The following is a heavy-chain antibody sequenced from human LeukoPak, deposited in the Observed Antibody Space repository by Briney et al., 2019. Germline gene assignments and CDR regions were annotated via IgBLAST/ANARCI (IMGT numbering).Heavy chain of an antibody. J-gene: IGHJ5*02. CDR3: ARGYGGKLNWFDP. Sequence: SETLFLTCAVYGGSFSGYYWSWIRQPPGKGLEWIGEINHSGSANYNPSLKSRVTISVDTSKNQFSLKLSSVTAADTAVYYCARGYGGKLNWFDPWGQGTLVTVSS. D-gene: IGHD4-23*01. CDR2: INHSGSA. CDR1: GGSFSGYY. V-gene: IGHV4-34*01.